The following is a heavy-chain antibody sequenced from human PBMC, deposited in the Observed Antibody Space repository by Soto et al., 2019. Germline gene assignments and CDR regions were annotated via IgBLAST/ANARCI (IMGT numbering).Heavy chain of an antibody. CDR1: GGTFSSYA. D-gene: IGHD2-2*01. J-gene: IGHJ6*02. V-gene: IGHV1-69*01. Sequence: QVQLVQSGAEVKKPGSSVKVSCKASGGTFSSYAISWVRQAPGQGLEWMGGIIPISGTANYALKFQGRVTMTAYESTSTVYMELSSLRSEDTAVYFCARAQGSSTSLEIYYYYYYGMDVWGQGTTVTVSS. CDR2: IIPISGTA. CDR3: ARAQGSSTSLEIYYYYYYGMDV.